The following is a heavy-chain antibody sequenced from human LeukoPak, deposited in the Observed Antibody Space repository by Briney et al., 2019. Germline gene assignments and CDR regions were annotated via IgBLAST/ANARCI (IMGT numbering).Heavy chain of an antibody. J-gene: IGHJ3*02. CDR3: ARDAYGNYGDAFDI. Sequence: GGSLRLSCAASGLTFSSFEMNWVRQPPGKGPEWVSYISSSGSAVFYADSVKGRFSISRDHANSFLYLQMNSLRADDTAVYYCARDAYGNYGDAFDIWGQGTMVTVSS. D-gene: IGHD1-7*01. CDR2: ISSSGSAV. CDR1: GLTFSSFE. V-gene: IGHV3-48*03.